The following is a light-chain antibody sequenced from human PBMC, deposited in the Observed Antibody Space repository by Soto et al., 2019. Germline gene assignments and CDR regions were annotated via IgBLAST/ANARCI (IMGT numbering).Light chain of an antibody. CDR1: QSVNNY. V-gene: IGKV3-11*01. Sequence: EILLTQSPDTLSLSPGERATLSCRASQSVNNYLAWYQQRPGQAPRLLMYEASNRATGVPARFSGSGSGTDFTLTISSLEPEDFAIYYCQQRRNWPPTFGQGTKVDIK. CDR3: QQRRNWPPT. CDR2: EAS. J-gene: IGKJ1*01.